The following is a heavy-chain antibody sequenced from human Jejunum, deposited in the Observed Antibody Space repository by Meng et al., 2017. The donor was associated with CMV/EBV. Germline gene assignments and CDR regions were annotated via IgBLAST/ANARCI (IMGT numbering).Heavy chain of an antibody. D-gene: IGHD4-11*01. V-gene: IGHV3-43D*03. CDR1: GFTFDDSA. Sequence: ASGFTFDDSAMHWVRQTPGKGLEWVSLISWDGGSTYYADSVKGRFTISRDNSKNSLYLQMNSLRAEDTALYYCAKGDSVTHYFDYWGQGTLVTVSS. CDR2: ISWDGGST. CDR3: AKGDSVTHYFDY. J-gene: IGHJ4*02.